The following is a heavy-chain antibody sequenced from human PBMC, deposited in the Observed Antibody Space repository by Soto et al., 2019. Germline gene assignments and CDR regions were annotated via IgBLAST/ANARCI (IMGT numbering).Heavy chain of an antibody. J-gene: IGHJ5*02. CDR1: GFSLSTRGVG. CDR3: AHATLARLRGFGEYPEEVGNWFDP. D-gene: IGHD3-10*01. V-gene: IGHV2-5*02. CDR2: IYWDDDK. Sequence: QITLKESGPTLVKPTQTLTLTCTFSGFSLSTRGVGVGWIRQPPGKALEWLALIYWDDDKRYSPPLKSRLTITKDTAKNQVVLTTTNMDPVDTATYYCAHATLARLRGFGEYPEEVGNWFDPWGQGTLVTVSS.